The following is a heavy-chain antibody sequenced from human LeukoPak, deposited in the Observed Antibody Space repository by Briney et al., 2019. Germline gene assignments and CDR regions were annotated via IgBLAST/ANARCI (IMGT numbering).Heavy chain of an antibody. CDR3: ARAVDVADY. V-gene: IGHV3-7*01. J-gene: IGHJ4*02. CDR1: GFTFGHHF. CDR2: INPDGSIK. Sequence: GGSLRLSCVASGFTFGHHFMSWVRQAPGGGLEWVANINPDGSIKFHADSVKGRFTISRDNARNSVYLQMNSLRGEDTAVYCCARAVDVADYWGQGTLVAVSS. D-gene: IGHD3-16*01.